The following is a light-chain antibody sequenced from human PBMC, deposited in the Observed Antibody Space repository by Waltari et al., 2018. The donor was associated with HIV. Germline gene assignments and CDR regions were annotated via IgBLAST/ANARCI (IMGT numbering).Light chain of an antibody. Sequence: SALPQPASVSGSPGQSVTISCPGTSYEFDLHNFLSCSQQHPGKAPPLIIFGVNSRPSGISSRFSASKSGDTASLTISGLQSGDEADYYCTTYTAKDSLLIGSGTKLTVL. CDR2: GVN. CDR3: TTYTAKDSLL. J-gene: IGLJ2*01. V-gene: IGLV2-14*01. CDR1: SYEFDLHNF.